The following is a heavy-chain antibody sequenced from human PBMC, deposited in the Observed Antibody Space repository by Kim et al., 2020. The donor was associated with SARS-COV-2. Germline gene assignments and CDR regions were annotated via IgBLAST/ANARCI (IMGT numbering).Heavy chain of an antibody. Sequence: KYYADSVKGRFTISRDNSKNTLYLQMNSLRAEDTAVYYCARDNSSSEIDYWGQGTLVTVSS. D-gene: IGHD6-6*01. J-gene: IGHJ4*02. CDR2: K. V-gene: IGHV3-33*01. CDR3: ARDNSSSEIDY.